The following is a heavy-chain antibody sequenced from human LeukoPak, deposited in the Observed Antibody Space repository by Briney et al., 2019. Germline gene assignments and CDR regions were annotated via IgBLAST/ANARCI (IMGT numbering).Heavy chain of an antibody. CDR3: ARDRRPEGFDY. CDR1: GASFSSYY. V-gene: IGHV4-59*01. CDR2: FYYSGTTNY. J-gene: IGHJ4*02. Sequence: SETLSLTCTVSGASFSSYYWSWIRQPPGKGLEWIGYFYYSGTTNYNYNPSLKSRVTMSVDTSENQFSLKLYSVTAADTAVYYCARDRRPEGFDYWGQGTLVTVSS.